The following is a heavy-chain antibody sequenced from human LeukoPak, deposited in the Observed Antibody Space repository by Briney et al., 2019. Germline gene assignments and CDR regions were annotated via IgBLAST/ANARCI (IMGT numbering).Heavy chain of an antibody. D-gene: IGHD3-22*01. CDR3: VKKGYYDSSGYYY. J-gene: IGHJ4*02. V-gene: IGHV3-64D*09. CDR1: GFTFSSYA. Sequence: GGSLRLSCSASGFTFSSYAMHWVRQAPGKGLEYVSAISSNGDSTYYADSVKGRFTISRDNSKNTLYLQVSSLRAEDTAVYYCVKKGYYDSSGYYYWGQGTLVTVSS. CDR2: ISSNGDST.